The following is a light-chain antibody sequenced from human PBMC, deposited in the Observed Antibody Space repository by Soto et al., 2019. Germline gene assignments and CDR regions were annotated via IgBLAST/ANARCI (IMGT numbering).Light chain of an antibody. CDR2: GNS. J-gene: IGLJ3*02. Sequence: QSVLTQPPSVSWAPGQRVTISCTGSSSNIGAGYDGHWYQQLPGTAPKLLIYGNSNRPSGVPDRFSGSKSGTSASLAITGLQAEDEADYYCQSYDSSLSGWVFGGGTKLTVL. CDR3: QSYDSSLSGWV. V-gene: IGLV1-40*01. CDR1: SSNIGAGYD.